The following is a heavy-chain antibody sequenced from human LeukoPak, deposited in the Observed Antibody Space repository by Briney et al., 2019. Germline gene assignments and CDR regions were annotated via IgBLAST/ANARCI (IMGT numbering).Heavy chain of an antibody. V-gene: IGHV3-33*01. CDR3: AREPTMIMGESSIDY. J-gene: IGHJ4*02. CDR1: GFTFSTSG. CDR2: IWYDGSNK. Sequence: SGGSLRLSWAASGFTFSTSGMHWVRQAPGKGLEWVAVIWYDGSNKYYADSMKGRFTISRDNTKNTLYLQMNSLRADDTAVYYCAREPTMIMGESSIDYWGQGTLVTVSS. D-gene: IGHD3-22*01.